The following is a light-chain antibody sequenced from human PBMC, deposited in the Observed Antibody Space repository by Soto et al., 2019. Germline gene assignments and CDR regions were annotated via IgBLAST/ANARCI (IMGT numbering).Light chain of an antibody. V-gene: IGKV3-11*01. CDR2: DAS. J-gene: IGKJ4*01. Sequence: EIVLTQSPATLSLSPGERATLSCMASQSVNNDLAWYQQKPGQPPRLLIYDASTRATDIPARFRGSGSGTDFTLSISSLEPEDFAVYYCQQRSNWPPTFGGGTKVEIK. CDR3: QQRSNWPPT. CDR1: QSVNND.